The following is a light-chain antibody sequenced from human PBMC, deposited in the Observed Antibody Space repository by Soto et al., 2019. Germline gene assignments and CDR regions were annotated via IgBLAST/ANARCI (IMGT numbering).Light chain of an antibody. J-gene: IGKJ2*01. Sequence: IAMTQSPLSLPVTPGEPASISCRSSQTLLHSNGYNYLDWYLQKPGQSPQLLIYLGSNRASGVPDRFSGSGSGTDFTLKINRVEAEDVGVFYGLQGLRPMYTFGQGTQLEIK. CDR3: LQGLRPMYT. CDR2: LGS. CDR1: QTLLHSNGYNY. V-gene: IGKV2-28*01.